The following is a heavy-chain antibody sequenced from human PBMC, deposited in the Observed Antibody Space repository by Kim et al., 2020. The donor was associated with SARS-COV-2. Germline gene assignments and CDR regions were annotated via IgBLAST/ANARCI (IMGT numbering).Heavy chain of an antibody. CDR3: ARERWGGTVTRYYYYYYGMDV. Sequence: GGSLRLSCAASGFTFSSYGMHWVRQAPGKGLEWVAVIWYDGSNKYYADSVKGRFTISRDNSKNTLYLQMNSLRAEDTAVYYCARERWGGTVTRYYYYYYGMDVWGQGTTVTVSS. D-gene: IGHD4-17*01. CDR1: GFTFSSYG. V-gene: IGHV3-33*01. CDR2: IWYDGSNK. J-gene: IGHJ6*02.